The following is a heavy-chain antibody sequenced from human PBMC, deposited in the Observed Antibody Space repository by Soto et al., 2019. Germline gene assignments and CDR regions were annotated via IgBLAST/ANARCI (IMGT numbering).Heavy chain of an antibody. J-gene: IGHJ4*01. CDR2: SFYSRNT. D-gene: IGHD6-25*01. V-gene: IGHV4-30-4*01. CDR1: GGSVSSDDYS. CDR3: VRDITNIAPTVHFTAAGHFDS. Sequence: QVQLQESGPRLVKPSQILSLTCTVSGGSVSSDDYSWNWIRRPPGEGLEWIGSSFYSRNTSYNPDLNSHVTISVDTSKNQFSLTLTSVTDSETAVYYCVRDITNIAPTVHFTAAGHFDSWGQGVLVTVSS.